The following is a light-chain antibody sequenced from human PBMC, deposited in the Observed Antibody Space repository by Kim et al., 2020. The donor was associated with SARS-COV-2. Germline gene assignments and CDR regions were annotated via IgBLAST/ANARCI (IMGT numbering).Light chain of an antibody. CDR1: QSISGW. J-gene: IGKJ1*01. CDR3: QQYNTYAWT. CDR2: KAS. Sequence: DIQMTQSPSTRAASVGDRVTITCRASQSISGWLAWYQQKPGKAPKLLIYKASILETGVPSRFSGSSSGTEFTLTISSLQPDDFATYYCQQYNTYAWTFGQGTKVDIK. V-gene: IGKV1-5*03.